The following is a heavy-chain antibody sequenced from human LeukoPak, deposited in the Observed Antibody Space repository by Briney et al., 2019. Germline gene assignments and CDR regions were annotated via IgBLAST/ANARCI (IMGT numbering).Heavy chain of an antibody. Sequence: AVKVSCKASGGTFSSYAINWVRQAPGQGPEWMGRIIPISGTINYAQKFQGRVTITADKSTSTAYMELSSLKSEDTAVYYCARDSGGPYYYYYYMDVWGKGTTITV. CDR3: ARDSGGPYYYYYYMDV. CDR2: IIPISGTI. J-gene: IGHJ6*03. CDR1: GGTFSSYA. V-gene: IGHV1-69*06. D-gene: IGHD2-15*01.